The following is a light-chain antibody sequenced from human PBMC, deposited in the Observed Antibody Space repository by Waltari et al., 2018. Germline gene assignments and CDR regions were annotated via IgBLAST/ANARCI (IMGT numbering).Light chain of an antibody. J-gene: IGKJ1*01. CDR3: QHYASSPWT. CDR2: GAS. V-gene: IGKV3-20*01. Sequence: ESVLTQSPGTLSLSPGERATLSCRASQSVSSGYFACYQQRPGQAPRLLIFGASTRATGVPDRFSGSGSGTDLTLTISGLEPEDSAVYYCQHYASSPWTFGQGTKVEIK. CDR1: QSVSSGY.